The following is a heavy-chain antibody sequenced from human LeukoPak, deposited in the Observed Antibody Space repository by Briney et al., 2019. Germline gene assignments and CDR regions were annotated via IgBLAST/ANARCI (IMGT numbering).Heavy chain of an antibody. CDR2: INTNTGNP. CDR3: ASASSGWYARDGDAFDI. V-gene: IGHV7-4-1*02. D-gene: IGHD6-19*01. J-gene: IGHJ3*02. Sequence: GASVKVSCKASGYTFTSYAMNWVRQAPGQGLEWMGWINTNTGNPMYAQGFTGRFVFSLDTSVSTAYLQISSLKAEDTAVYYCASASSGWYARDGDAFDIWGQGTMVTVSS. CDR1: GYTFTSYA.